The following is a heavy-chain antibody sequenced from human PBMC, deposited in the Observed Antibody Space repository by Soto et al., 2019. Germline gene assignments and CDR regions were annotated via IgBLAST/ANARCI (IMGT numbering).Heavy chain of an antibody. CDR1: GGSISSGGYS. J-gene: IGHJ4*02. V-gene: IGHV4-30-2*01. Sequence: QLQLQESGSGLVKPSQTLSLTCAVSGGSISSGGYSWSWIRQPPGKGLEWIGYIYHSGSTYYNPSLKSRVTISVDRSKNQFSLKLSSVTAADTAVYYCARGDTIFGVVIGFDYWGQGTLVTVSS. CDR3: ARGDTIFGVVIGFDY. CDR2: IYHSGST. D-gene: IGHD3-3*01.